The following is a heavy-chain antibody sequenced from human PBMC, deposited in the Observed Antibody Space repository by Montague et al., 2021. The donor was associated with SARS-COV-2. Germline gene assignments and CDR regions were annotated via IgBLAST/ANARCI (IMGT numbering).Heavy chain of an antibody. CDR1: GDSVSSNIAT. CDR2: TYYRSKWYN. Sequence: SAISGDSVSSNIATWNWIRQSPSRGLEWLGRTYYRSKWYNDYAESVKSRTTIDPDTSKHQFSLHLNSVTPEDTAVYYCARIPVGSKYYFDFWGQGTLVTVSS. D-gene: IGHD2-2*01. CDR3: ARIPVGSKYYFDF. J-gene: IGHJ4*02. V-gene: IGHV6-1*01.